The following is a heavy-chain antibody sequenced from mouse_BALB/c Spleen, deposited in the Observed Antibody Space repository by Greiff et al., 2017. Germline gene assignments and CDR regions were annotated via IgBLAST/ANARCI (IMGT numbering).Heavy chain of an antibody. CDR1: GFTFSNYW. J-gene: IGHJ2*01. V-gene: IGHV6-6*02. CDR2: IRLKSNNYAT. D-gene: IGHD2-1*01. Sequence: EVKVEESGGGLVQPGGSMKLSCVASGFTFSNYWMNWVRQSPEKGLEWVAEIRLKSNNYATHYAESVKGRFTISRDDSKSSVYLQMYNLRAEDTGIYYCTNGNCDYWGQGTTLTVSS. CDR3: TNGNCDY.